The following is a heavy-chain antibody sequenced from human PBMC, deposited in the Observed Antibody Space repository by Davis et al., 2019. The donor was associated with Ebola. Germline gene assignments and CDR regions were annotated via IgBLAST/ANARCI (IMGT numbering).Heavy chain of an antibody. CDR1: GFTFSSYP. CDR2: ISGSGGSP. V-gene: IGHV3-23*01. D-gene: IGHD3-3*01. CDR3: ARESAFWSGYRANYYYYGMDV. Sequence: GGSLRLSCAASGFTFSSYPMHWVRQAPGKGLEWVSAISGSGGSPYYADSVKGRFTISRDNSKNTLYLQMNSLRAEDTAVYYCARESAFWSGYRANYYYYGMDVWGQGTTVTVSS. J-gene: IGHJ6*02.